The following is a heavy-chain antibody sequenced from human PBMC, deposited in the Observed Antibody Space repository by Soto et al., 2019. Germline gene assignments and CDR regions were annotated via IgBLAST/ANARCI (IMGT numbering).Heavy chain of an antibody. V-gene: IGHV4-30-2*01. Sequence: SETLSLTCAVSGGSISSGGYSWSWIRQPPGKGLEWIGYIYHSGSTYYNPSLKSRVTISVDTSKNQFSLKLSSVTAADTAVYYCARQRAYVWGSYLGYYYYGMDVWGQGTTVTVSS. CDR2: IYHSGST. J-gene: IGHJ6*02. D-gene: IGHD3-16*02. CDR1: GGSISSGGYS. CDR3: ARQRAYVWGSYLGYYYYGMDV.